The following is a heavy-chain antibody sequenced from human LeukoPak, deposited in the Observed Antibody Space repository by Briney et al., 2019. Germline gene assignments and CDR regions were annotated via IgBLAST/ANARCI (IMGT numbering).Heavy chain of an antibody. V-gene: IGHV3-30-3*01. CDR1: GFTFSSYA. CDR3: ARDKSGDTIAAADTYLDY. J-gene: IGHJ4*02. Sequence: PGGSLRLSCAASGFTFSSYAMHWVRQAPGRGLEWVAVISRDGIIKSFADSVKGRFTISRDNSKNTLYLQMNSLRTEDTAVYYCARDKSGDTIAAADTYLDYWGQGTLATVSS. CDR2: ISRDGIIK. D-gene: IGHD6-13*01.